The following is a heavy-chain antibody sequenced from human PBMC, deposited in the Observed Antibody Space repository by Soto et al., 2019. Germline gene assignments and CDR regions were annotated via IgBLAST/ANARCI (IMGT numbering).Heavy chain of an antibody. J-gene: IGHJ5*02. D-gene: IGHD3-10*01. Sequence: SETLSLTCAVYGGSFSGYYWSWIRQPPGKGLEWIGEINHSGSTNYNPSLKSRVTISVDTSKNQFSLKLSSVTAADTAVYYCARVGYYYGSGSYYKSGWFDPWGQGTLVTVSS. CDR3: ARVGYYYGSGSYYKSGWFDP. CDR1: GGSFSGYY. V-gene: IGHV4-34*01. CDR2: INHSGST.